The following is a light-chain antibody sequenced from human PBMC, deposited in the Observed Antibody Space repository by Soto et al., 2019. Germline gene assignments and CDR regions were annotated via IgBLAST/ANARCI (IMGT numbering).Light chain of an antibody. CDR3: RQGTHWPVT. CDR2: KFS. J-gene: IGKJ2*01. Sequence: DVVMTQSPLSLPVALGQPASISCRSSHSLAYSDGNTYLNWFQQSPGQSPRRLISKFSNRDSGVPDRFSGSGSGTDFTLEISRVEADDVGVYYCRQGTHWPVTFGQGTKLEI. V-gene: IGKV2-30*01. CDR1: HSLAYSDGNTY.